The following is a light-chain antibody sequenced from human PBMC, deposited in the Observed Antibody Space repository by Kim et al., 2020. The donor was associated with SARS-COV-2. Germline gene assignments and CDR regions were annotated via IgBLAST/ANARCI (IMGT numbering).Light chain of an antibody. CDR3: QSFDSSLSALL. J-gene: IGLJ2*01. CDR2: RNN. Sequence: QPVLTQPPSVSGAPGQRITISCTGSSSNIGASFDVHWYQQLPGTAPTLLLYRNNNRPSGVPDRFSASRSGTSASLAITGLQPEDEADYYCQSFDSSLSALLFGGGTKVTVL. CDR1: SSNIGASFD. V-gene: IGLV1-40*01.